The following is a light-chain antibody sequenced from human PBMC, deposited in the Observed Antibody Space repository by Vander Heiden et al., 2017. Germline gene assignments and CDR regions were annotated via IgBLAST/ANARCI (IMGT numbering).Light chain of an antibody. CDR2: KAS. V-gene: IGKV1-5*03. Sequence: DIQMTQSPSTLSASAGDRVTITCRASQSISIWLAWYQQKPGKAPNLLIYKASSLESGVSSRFSGSGSGTEFTLTISSLQPDDFATYYCQHYNNFPYTFGQGTKLEIK. J-gene: IGKJ2*01. CDR1: QSISIW. CDR3: QHYNNFPYT.